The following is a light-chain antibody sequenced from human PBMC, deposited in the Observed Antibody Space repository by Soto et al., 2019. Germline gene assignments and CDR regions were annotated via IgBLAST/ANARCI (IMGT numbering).Light chain of an antibody. J-gene: IGLJ1*01. CDR1: SSNIGTYT. Sequence: QSVLTQPPSASGTPGQRVTISCSGSSSNIGTYTVNWYQQLPGTAPKLLIYNNDQRPSGVPDRFSGFKYGTAASLAISGLQSEDEAEYYCAAWDDSLSGLYVFGTATKVIVL. CDR3: AAWDDSLSGLYV. V-gene: IGLV1-44*01. CDR2: NND.